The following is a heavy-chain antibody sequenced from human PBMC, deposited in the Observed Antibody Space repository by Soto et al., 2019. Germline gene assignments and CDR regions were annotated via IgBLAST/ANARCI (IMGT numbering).Heavy chain of an antibody. CDR3: ARRAPIYYAVLTGYEEVGMDV. D-gene: IGHD3-9*01. Sequence: EVQLVESGGGLVQPGGSLRLTCLASGFNFSTYEMNWVRQAPGEGLEWLSYISSSGRTIYYGDSVKGRLTISRDNAKNSLHLQMNSLRADDTAVYYCARRAPIYYAVLTGYEEVGMDVWGQGTTVTVSS. CDR1: GFNFSTYE. V-gene: IGHV3-48*03. CDR2: ISSSGRTI. J-gene: IGHJ6*02.